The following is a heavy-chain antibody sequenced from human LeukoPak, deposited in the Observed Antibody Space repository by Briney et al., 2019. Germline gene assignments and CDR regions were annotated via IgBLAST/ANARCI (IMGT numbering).Heavy chain of an antibody. CDR2: ISYDGNNA. J-gene: IGHJ3*01. Sequence: PGGSLRLSCVASGFTFRGSAMSWVRQAPGKGLDWVSLISYDGNNAYYADSVRGRLTISRDNSKDTLYLEMNSLRAEDTAIYYCARDIQLSTWGLGTMVTVSS. CDR1: GFTFRGSA. CDR3: ARDIQLST. V-gene: IGHV3-23*01. D-gene: IGHD5-24*01.